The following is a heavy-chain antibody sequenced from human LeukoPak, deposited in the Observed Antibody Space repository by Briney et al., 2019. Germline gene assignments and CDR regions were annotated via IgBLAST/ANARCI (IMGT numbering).Heavy chain of an antibody. CDR2: IREDGRET. Sequence: PGGSLRLXRVASGFTFSRSWMDWVRRVPGKGLEWVANIREDGRETYYVDSARGRFTISRDNAKNSLYLQMDRLRVEDTAIYYCTKSLDYWGQGTLVTVPS. J-gene: IGHJ4*02. V-gene: IGHV3-7*01. CDR1: GFTFSRSW. CDR3: TKSLDY.